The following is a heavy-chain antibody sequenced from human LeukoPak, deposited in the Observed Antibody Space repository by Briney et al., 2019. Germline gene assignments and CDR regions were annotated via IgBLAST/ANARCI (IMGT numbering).Heavy chain of an antibody. CDR2: ISAYNGNT. Sequence: ASVKVSCKASGYTFTSYGISWVRQAPGQGLEWMGWISAYNGNTNYAQKLQGRVTMTTDTSTSTAYMELRSLRSDDTAVYYCARGLYDSSGYYTVPFDYWGQGTLVTVSS. CDR3: ARGLYDSSGYYTVPFDY. CDR1: GYTFTSYG. V-gene: IGHV1-18*01. D-gene: IGHD3-22*01. J-gene: IGHJ4*02.